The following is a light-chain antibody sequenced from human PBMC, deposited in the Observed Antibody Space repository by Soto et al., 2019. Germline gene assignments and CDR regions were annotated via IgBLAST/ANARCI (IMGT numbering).Light chain of an antibody. J-gene: IGKJ1*01. V-gene: IGKV3-11*01. Sequence: EIVLTQSPATLSLSPGERATLSCRASQSVSSYLDWYQQKPGQAPRLLIYDASNRATGIPARFSGSGSETDFTLTISSLEPEDFAVYYCQQRSNWRTFGQGTKVEIK. CDR2: DAS. CDR1: QSVSSY. CDR3: QQRSNWRT.